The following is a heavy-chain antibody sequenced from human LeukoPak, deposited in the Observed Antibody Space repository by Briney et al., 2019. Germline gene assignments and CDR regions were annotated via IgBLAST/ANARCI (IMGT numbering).Heavy chain of an antibody. J-gene: IGHJ6*02. CDR3: ARDLVKDRRNWGNHGMDV. CDR2: IITYSGKT. V-gene: IGHV1-18*01. Sequence: ASVKVSCKASGYSFSSYGITWVRQAPGQGLEWLGGIITYSGKTYYAEKVQGRVSMTTDTSTSTAYMELRSLRSDDTAVYYCARDLVKDRRNWGNHGMDVWGQGTTVTVS. D-gene: IGHD7-27*01. CDR1: GYSFSSYG.